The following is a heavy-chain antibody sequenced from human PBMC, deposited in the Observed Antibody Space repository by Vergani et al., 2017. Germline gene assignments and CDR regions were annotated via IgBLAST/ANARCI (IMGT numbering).Heavy chain of an antibody. CDR3: ARDTLGYCSSTSCSHHAFDI. CDR2: ISSSSSYI. D-gene: IGHD2-2*01. V-gene: IGHV3-21*01. Sequence: ELQLVESGGGLVKPGGSLRLSCAASGFTFSSYSMNWVRQAPGKGLEWVSSISSSSSYIYYADSVKGRFTISRDNAKNSLYLQMNSLRAEDTAVYYCARDTLGYCSSTSCSHHAFDIWGQGTMVTVSS. CDR1: GFTFSSYS. J-gene: IGHJ3*02.